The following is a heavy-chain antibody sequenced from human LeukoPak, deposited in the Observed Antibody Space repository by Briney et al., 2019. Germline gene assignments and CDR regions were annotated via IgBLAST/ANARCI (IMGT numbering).Heavy chain of an antibody. CDR2: IYHSGST. CDR1: NYSFRNYYY. J-gene: IGHJ5*02. V-gene: IGHV4-38-2*02. CDR3: ARGDVSSFYRFDP. D-gene: IGHD6-13*01. Sequence: SETLSLTCTVSNYSFRNYYYWAWIRQPPGKGLEWIGTIYHSGSTYYNPSLKSRVTMSLGTSKSQFSLSLSSVTAADTAVYYCARGDVSSFYRFDPWGQGTLVTVSS.